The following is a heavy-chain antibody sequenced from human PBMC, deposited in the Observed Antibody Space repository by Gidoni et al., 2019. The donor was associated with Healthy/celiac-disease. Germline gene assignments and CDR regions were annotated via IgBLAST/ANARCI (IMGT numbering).Heavy chain of an antibody. Sequence: QVQLQQWGAGLLKPSETLSLTCAVYGGSFSGYYWSWIRQPPGRGLEWIGEINHSGSTNYNPSLKSRVTISVETSKNQFSLKLSSVTAADTAVYYCARIRLPSGWFDPWGQGTLVTVSS. CDR2: INHSGST. J-gene: IGHJ5*02. V-gene: IGHV4-34*01. CDR3: ARIRLPSGWFDP. D-gene: IGHD3-10*01. CDR1: GGSFSGYY.